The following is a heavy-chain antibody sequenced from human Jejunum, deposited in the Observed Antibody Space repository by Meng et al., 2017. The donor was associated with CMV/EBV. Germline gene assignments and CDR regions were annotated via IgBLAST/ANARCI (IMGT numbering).Heavy chain of an antibody. CDR1: GFTFNTYG. CDR3: ARVWVGATSGDY. Sequence: QVQLVQSGAEVKRPGASVKVSCKASGFTFNTYGITWVRQAPGQGFEWMGWINVYNGNTNYAQNLQDRVTMTTDTSTSTAYMELRSLVSDDTAVYYCARVWVGATSGDYWGQGTLVTVSS. D-gene: IGHD1-26*01. V-gene: IGHV1-18*01. J-gene: IGHJ4*02. CDR2: INVYNGNT.